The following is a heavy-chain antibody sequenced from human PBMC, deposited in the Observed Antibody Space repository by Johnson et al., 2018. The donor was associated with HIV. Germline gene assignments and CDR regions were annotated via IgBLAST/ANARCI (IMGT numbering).Heavy chain of an antibody. CDR1: GLTFSDYG. Sequence: VQLVESGGGVVQPGRSVRLSCAASGLTFSDYGMHWVRQAPGKGLEWVGRIKSKTDGGTTDYAAPVKGRFTISRDDSKNTLYLQMNSLKTEDTAVYYCTTPITVTYAFDIWGQGTMVTVSS. CDR3: TTPITVTYAFDI. D-gene: IGHD4-11*01. J-gene: IGHJ3*02. CDR2: IKSKTDGGTT. V-gene: IGHV3-15*01.